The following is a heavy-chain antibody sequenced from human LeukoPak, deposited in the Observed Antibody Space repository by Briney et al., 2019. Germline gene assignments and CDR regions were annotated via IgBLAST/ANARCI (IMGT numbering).Heavy chain of an antibody. CDR1: GFTFSTYA. D-gene: IGHD3-3*01. CDR2: IRGSGDST. J-gene: IGHJ4*02. V-gene: IGHV3-23*01. CDR3: AKAPGHDFWSGYFHFDY. Sequence: GGSLRLSCAASGFTFSTYAMYWVRQAPGKGLEWVSAIRGSGDSTYYADSVKGRFIIPRDNSKNTLYLQMNSLRAEDTAAYYCAKAPGHDFWSGYFHFDYWGQGTLVTVSS.